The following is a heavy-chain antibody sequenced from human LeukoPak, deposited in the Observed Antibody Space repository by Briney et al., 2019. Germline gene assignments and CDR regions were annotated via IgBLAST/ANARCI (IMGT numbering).Heavy chain of an antibody. V-gene: IGHV3-7*01. CDR2: IGGDGRRK. D-gene: IGHD1-1*01. Sequence: GGSLRLSCVASGLTFSSQWMTWVRQAPGKGLEWLANIGGDGRRKFYEDSVEGRFTISRDNAKNSLYLQMNSLRAEDTAVYYCARVGWNDIYDYWGQGTLVTVSS. CDR3: ARVGWNDIYDY. CDR1: GLTFSSQW. J-gene: IGHJ4*02.